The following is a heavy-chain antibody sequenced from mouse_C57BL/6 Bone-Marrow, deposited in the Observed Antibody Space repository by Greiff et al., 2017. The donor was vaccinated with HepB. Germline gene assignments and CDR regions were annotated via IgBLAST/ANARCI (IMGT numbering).Heavy chain of an antibody. CDR2: IYPRSGNT. V-gene: IGHV1-81*01. D-gene: IGHD1-1*01. Sequence: VNVVESGAELARPGASVKLSCKASGYTFTSYGISWVKQRTGQGLEWIGEIYPRSGNTYYNEKFKGKATLTADKSSSTAYMELRSLTSEDSAVYFCARFTTVVDYWGQGTTLTVSS. CDR3: ARFTTVVDY. CDR1: GYTFTSYG. J-gene: IGHJ2*01.